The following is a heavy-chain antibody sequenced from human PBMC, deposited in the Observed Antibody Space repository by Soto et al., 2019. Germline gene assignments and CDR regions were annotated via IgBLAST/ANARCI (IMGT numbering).Heavy chain of an antibody. CDR2: IYYSGST. D-gene: IGHD3-3*01. CDR3: ARDRRDYDFWSDYYTFYFDY. V-gene: IGHV4-59*01. Sequence: SETLSLTCTVSGGSISSYYWSWIRQPPGKGLEWTGYIYYSGSTNYNPSLKSRVTISVDTSKNQFSLKLSSVTAADTAVYYCARDRRDYDFWSDYYTFYFDYWGQGTLVNFSS. CDR1: GGSISSYY. J-gene: IGHJ4*02.